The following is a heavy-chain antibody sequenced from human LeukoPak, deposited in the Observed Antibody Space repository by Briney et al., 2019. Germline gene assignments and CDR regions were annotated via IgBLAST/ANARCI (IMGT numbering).Heavy chain of an antibody. V-gene: IGHV4-30-4*01. Sequence: SETLSLTCTVSGGSISSGDYYWSWIRQPPGKGLEWIGYIYYSGSIYYNPSLKSRVTISVDTSKNQFSLKLSSVTAADTAVYYCARWVSGAIAAAYFLDYWGQGTLVTVSS. CDR1: GGSISSGDYY. CDR3: ARWVSGAIAAAYFLDY. J-gene: IGHJ4*02. D-gene: IGHD6-13*01. CDR2: IYYSGSI.